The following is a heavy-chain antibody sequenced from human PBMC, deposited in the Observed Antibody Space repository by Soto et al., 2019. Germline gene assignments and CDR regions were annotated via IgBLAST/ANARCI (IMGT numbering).Heavy chain of an antibody. CDR1: GYTFTSYD. Sequence: QVQLVQSGAEVKKPGASVQVSCKASGYTFTSYDINWVRQATGQGLEWLGWMNPNSGNTGYAQKFQGRVTMTRNTSISTAYMELSSLRSEDTAVYYCARGQSITIFGVVIYDAFDIWGQGTMVTVSS. V-gene: IGHV1-8*01. CDR2: MNPNSGNT. CDR3: ARGQSITIFGVVIYDAFDI. J-gene: IGHJ3*02. D-gene: IGHD3-3*01.